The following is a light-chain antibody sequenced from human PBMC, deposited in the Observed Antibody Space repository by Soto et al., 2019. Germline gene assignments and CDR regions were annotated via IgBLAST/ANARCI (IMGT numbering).Light chain of an antibody. CDR1: QSVSSH. CDR2: GAS. V-gene: IGKV3-15*01. Sequence: VLTQSPATLSVSPGESATLTCRASQSVSSHLAWYQQKPGQAPRLLIYGASTRATGIPDRFSGSGSGTEFSPTINSLQSEDFAVYYCHHYNNWWAFGQGTKVDIK. CDR3: HHYNNWWA. J-gene: IGKJ1*01.